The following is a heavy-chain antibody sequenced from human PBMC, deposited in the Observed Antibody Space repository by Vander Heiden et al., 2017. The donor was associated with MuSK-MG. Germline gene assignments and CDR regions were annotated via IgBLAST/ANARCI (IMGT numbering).Heavy chain of an antibody. CDR1: GYIFSNYA. D-gene: IGHD6-19*01. J-gene: IGHJ5*02. Sequence: EVQLLASGGGLVQPGGSLRLSWAASGYIFSNYAMSWVRQAPGKGLEWVSTISAGGGSTYYADSVKGRFTISRDNSKSTVYLQMNSLRAEDTAVYYCARDGAVAGTRFGRWFDPWGQGTLVTVSS. CDR3: ARDGAVAGTRFGRWFDP. V-gene: IGHV3-23*01. CDR2: ISAGGGST.